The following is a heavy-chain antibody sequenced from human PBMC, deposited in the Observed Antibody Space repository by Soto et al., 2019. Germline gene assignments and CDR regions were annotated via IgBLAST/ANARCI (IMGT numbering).Heavy chain of an antibody. CDR2: ISYDGSKK. J-gene: IGHJ4*02. V-gene: IGHV3-30-3*01. Sequence: QVQLVESGGGVVQPGRSLRLSCAASGFTFSSYAMHWVRQAPGKGLEWVAVISYDGSKKYYADSVNGRFTISRDNSKNTLFLQMNSLRAEDTAVYYCAGGAYYYDSSGYRWGQGTLVTVSS. CDR1: GFTFSSYA. CDR3: AGGAYYYDSSGYR. D-gene: IGHD3-22*01.